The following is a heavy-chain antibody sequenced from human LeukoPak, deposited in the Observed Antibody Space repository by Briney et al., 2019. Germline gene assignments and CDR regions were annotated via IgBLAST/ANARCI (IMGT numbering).Heavy chain of an antibody. CDR3: ASHDYSNYGVALI. D-gene: IGHD4-11*01. V-gene: IGHV4-59*08. J-gene: IGHJ3*02. CDR2: IYYSGST. Sequence: SETLSLTGTVPGGSISSYYWSWIRQPPGKGRGGIGYIYYSGSTNYNPSLKSRVTISVDTSKNQFSLKLSSVTAADTAVYYCASHDYSNYGVALIWGQGTMVTVSS. CDR1: GGSISSYY.